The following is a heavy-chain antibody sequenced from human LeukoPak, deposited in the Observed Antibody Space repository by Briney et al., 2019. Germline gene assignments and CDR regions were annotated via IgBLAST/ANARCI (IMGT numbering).Heavy chain of an antibody. CDR2: IYYSGSP. J-gene: IGHJ4*02. CDR1: GGSISSCY. Sequence: NSSETLSLTCIVSGGSISSCYWSWIRQPPGKGLEWIGYIYYSGSPNYNPPLKSRVTISVDTSKNQFSLKLSSVTAADTAVYFCAGGSTMIRGAADYWGQGTLVTVSS. V-gene: IGHV4-59*01. D-gene: IGHD3-10*01. CDR3: AGGSTMIRGAADY.